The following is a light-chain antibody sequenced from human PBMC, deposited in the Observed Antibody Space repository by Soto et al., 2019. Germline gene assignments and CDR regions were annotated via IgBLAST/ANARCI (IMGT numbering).Light chain of an antibody. CDR3: QQFIDGWT. V-gene: IGKV1-5*01. CDR1: QSINNR. J-gene: IGKJ1*01. CDR2: DAS. Sequence: IQMTQSPSTLSASIGDRVTITCRASQSINNRLAWYQQMPGKAPNLLIYDASSLESGVPSRFRGSGSETEFTLNINGLQPDDFATYYCQQFIDGWTFGQGTKVEIK.